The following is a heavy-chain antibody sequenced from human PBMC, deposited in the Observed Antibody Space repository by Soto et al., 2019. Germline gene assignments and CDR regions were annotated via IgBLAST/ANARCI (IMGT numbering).Heavy chain of an antibody. J-gene: IGHJ4*02. CDR1: GASMSSHY. Sequence: PSETLSLTCTVSGASMSSHYWTWLRQPPGKGLEWIGYISYSGSTYYNPSLKSRVTISADTSRNQFSLKLSSVIAADTAVYFCAGADPDASVGFWGQGTLVTVSS. CDR3: AGADPDASVGF. CDR2: ISYSGST. D-gene: IGHD3-16*01. V-gene: IGHV4-59*11.